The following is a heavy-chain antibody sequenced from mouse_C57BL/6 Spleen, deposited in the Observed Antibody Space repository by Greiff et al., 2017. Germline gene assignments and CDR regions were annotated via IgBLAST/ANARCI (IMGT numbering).Heavy chain of an antibody. D-gene: IGHD1-1*01. CDR1: GYTFTSYW. V-gene: IGHV1-64*01. CDR2: IHPNSGST. Sequence: QVQLQQPGAELVKPGASVKLSCKASGYTFTSYWMHWVKQRPGQGLEWIGMIHPNSGSTNYNEKFKSKATLTVDKSSSTAYMQLSSLTSEDSAVYYCARGGYYGSGYFDVWGTGTTVTVSS. CDR3: ARGGYYGSGYFDV. J-gene: IGHJ1*03.